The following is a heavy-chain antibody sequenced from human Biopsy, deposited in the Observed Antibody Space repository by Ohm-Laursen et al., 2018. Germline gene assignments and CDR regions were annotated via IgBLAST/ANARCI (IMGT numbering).Heavy chain of an antibody. V-gene: IGHV4-4*09. D-gene: IGHD7-27*01. CDR3: ARLWGGYHFHGMDV. J-gene: IGHJ6*02. CDR1: GGSISSFY. CDR2: ISDSGST. Sequence: SQTLSLTCAVSGGSISSFYWTWIRQPPGKGPEWIEDISDSGSTNYKPSLKSRVIISVDTSKNQFSLKLSSVTAADTAVYYCARLWGGYHFHGMDVWGQGTTVTVSS.